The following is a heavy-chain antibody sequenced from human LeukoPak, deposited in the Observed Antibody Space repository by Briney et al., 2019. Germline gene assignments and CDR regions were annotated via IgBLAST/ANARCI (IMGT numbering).Heavy chain of an antibody. J-gene: IGHJ4*02. CDR1: GGSISNGGYY. CDR2: IYYSGGT. CDR3: ARTYYYDSSGKGFDY. Sequence: PSETLSLTCTVSGGSISNGGYYWSWIRQLPGKGLEWIGYIYYSGGTHYNPSLKSRVTMSVDTSKIQFSLKLSSMTAADTAVYYCARTYYYDSSGKGFDYWGQGTLVTVSS. D-gene: IGHD3-22*01. V-gene: IGHV4-31*03.